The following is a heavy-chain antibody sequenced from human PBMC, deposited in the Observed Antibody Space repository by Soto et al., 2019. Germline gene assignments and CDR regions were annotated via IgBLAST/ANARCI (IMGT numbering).Heavy chain of an antibody. Sequence: SETLSLTCTVSGGSISSGYYWGWLRQPPGKGLEWIGSIYHGGSTNYNPSLKSRVTISVDTSKNQFSLKLSSVTAAGTAVYYCARHQRIGGLDVWGQGTTVTVSS. CDR3: ARHQRIGGLDV. CDR1: GGSISSGYY. V-gene: IGHV4-38-2*02. CDR2: IYHGGST. J-gene: IGHJ6*02. D-gene: IGHD1-1*01.